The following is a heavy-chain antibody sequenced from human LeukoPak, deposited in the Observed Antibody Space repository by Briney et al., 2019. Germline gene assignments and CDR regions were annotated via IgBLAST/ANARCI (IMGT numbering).Heavy chain of an antibody. CDR2: IYYSGST. Sequence: PSETLSLTCTVSGGSVSSGSYYWSWIRQLPGKVLEWIGYIYYSGSTNYNPSLKSRVTISVDTSKNQFSLKLSSVTAADTAVYYCARDDSSGYHFDYWGQGTLVTVSS. CDR1: GGSVSSGSYY. D-gene: IGHD3-22*01. V-gene: IGHV4-61*01. J-gene: IGHJ4*02. CDR3: ARDDSSGYHFDY.